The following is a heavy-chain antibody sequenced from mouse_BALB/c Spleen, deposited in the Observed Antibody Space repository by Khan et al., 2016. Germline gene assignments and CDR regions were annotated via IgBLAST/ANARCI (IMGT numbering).Heavy chain of an antibody. V-gene: IGHV3-8*02. Sequence: EVQLQESGPSLVKLSQTLSLTCSVTGDSITSGYWNWIRKFPGNKLEYMGYISHSGSTYYNPSLKSRISITRDTSKNQYYLQLNSVTTEDTATYYCARYDGRTCVRGMDYWGQGTSVTVSS. D-gene: IGHD1-1*01. CDR3: ARYDGRTCVRGMDY. CDR1: GDSITSGY. CDR2: ISHSGST. J-gene: IGHJ4*01.